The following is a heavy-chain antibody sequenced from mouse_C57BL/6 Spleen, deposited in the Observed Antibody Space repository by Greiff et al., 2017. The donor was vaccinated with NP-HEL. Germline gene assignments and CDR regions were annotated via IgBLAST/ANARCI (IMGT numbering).Heavy chain of an antibody. CDR1: GFTFSSYA. D-gene: IGHD1-1*01. Sequence: EVQRVESGEGLVKPGGSLKLSCAASGFTFSSYAMSWVRQTPEKRLEWVAYISSGGDYIYYADTVKGRFTISRDNARNTLYLQMSSLKSEDTAMYYCTRVRITTVVAPFDYWGQGTTLTVSS. V-gene: IGHV5-9-1*02. J-gene: IGHJ2*01. CDR3: TRVRITTVVAPFDY. CDR2: ISSGGDYI.